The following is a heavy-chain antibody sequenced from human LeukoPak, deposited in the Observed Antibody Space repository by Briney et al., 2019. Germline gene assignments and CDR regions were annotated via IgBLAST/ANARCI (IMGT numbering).Heavy chain of an antibody. CDR1: DGSISSHY. CDR3: ARLVRYFDWLSRYYFDY. D-gene: IGHD3-9*01. Sequence: SETLSLTCTVSDGSISSHYWNWIRQPPGEGLEWIGYIYYSGSTSYNSSLKSRVTISVDTSKNQFSLKLSSVTAADTAVYYCARLVRYFDWLSRYYFDYWGQGTLVTVSS. J-gene: IGHJ4*02. CDR2: IYYSGST. V-gene: IGHV4-59*11.